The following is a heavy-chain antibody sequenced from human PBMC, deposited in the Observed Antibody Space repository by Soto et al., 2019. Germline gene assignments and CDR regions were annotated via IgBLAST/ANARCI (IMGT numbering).Heavy chain of an antibody. V-gene: IGHV1-18*01. CDR3: ARDSSRGEYDY. D-gene: IGHD2-2*01. CDR1: GSTFTSYG. Sequence: QVQLVQSGAEVKKPWVSVKVSCKESGSTFTSYGIRWVRQAPGQGLEWMGWINVYNGNTNYAQKLQGRVTMTTDTSTSTAYMDLRSLRSDDTAVYCCARDSSRGEYDYWGQGTLVTVSS. CDR2: INVYNGNT. J-gene: IGHJ4*02.